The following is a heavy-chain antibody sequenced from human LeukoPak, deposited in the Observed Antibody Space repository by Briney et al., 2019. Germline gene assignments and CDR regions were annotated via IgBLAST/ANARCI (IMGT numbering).Heavy chain of an antibody. CDR3: ARVFSYSSSSFAFDI. D-gene: IGHD6-6*01. V-gene: IGHV4-38-2*02. Sequence: SETLSLTCTVSGYSISSGYYWGWIRQPPRKGLEWIGSIYHSGSTYYNPSLKSRVTISVDTSKNQFSLKLSSVTAADTAVYYCARVFSYSSSSFAFDIWGQGTMVTVSS. CDR2: IYHSGST. J-gene: IGHJ3*02. CDR1: GYSISSGYY.